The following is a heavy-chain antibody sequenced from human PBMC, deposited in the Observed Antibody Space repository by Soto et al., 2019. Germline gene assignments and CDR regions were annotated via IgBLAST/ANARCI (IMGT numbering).Heavy chain of an antibody. Sequence: QVQLQESGPGLVKPSETLSLTCTVSGGSVSSYYWSWIRQPPGKGLEWIGYIYYSGSTNYNPSLKSRVTISVDTSKNQFSLNLSSVTAADTAVYYSARYGGSLGYWGQGTLVTVSS. D-gene: IGHD5-12*01. CDR2: IYYSGST. CDR3: ARYGGSLGY. CDR1: GGSVSSYY. V-gene: IGHV4-59*08. J-gene: IGHJ4*02.